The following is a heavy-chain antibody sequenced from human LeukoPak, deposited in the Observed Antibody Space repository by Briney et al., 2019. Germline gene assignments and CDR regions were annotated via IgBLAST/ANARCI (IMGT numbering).Heavy chain of an antibody. Sequence: GGSLRLSCAASGFTFSSYAMHWVRQAPGKGLEWVAVISYDGSNKYYADSVKGRFTISRDNSKNTLYLQMNSLRAEDTAVYYCARGVYYYDSSGSTLGYFDYWGQGTLVTVSS. CDR3: ARGVYYYDSSGSTLGYFDY. CDR1: GFTFSSYA. D-gene: IGHD3-22*01. CDR2: ISYDGSNK. J-gene: IGHJ4*02. V-gene: IGHV3-30-3*01.